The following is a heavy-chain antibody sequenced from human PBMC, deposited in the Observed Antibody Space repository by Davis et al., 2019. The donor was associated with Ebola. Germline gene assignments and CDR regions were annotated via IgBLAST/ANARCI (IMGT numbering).Heavy chain of an antibody. CDR1: GYTFTTYS. V-gene: IGHV1-46*01. J-gene: IGHJ4*02. D-gene: IGHD3-10*01. CDR3: ARDFIPHGSGTAINY. CDR2: INPSGGSI. Sequence: ASVKVSCKASGYTFTTYSIQWVRQAPGQGLEWLGVINPSGGSITYTQKFQDRVTMTRDTSTSTVFMELSSLRSEDTAVYYCARDFIPHGSGTAINYWGQGTLVTVSS.